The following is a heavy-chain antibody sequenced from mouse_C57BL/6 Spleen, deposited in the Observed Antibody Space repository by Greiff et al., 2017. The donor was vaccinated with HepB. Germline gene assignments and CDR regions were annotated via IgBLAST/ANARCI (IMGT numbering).Heavy chain of an antibody. D-gene: IGHD2-4*01. Sequence: QVQLQQSGAELVKPGASVKMSCKASGYTFTTYPLEWMKQNHGKSLEWIGNFHPYNDDTKYNEKFKGKATLTVEKSSSTVYLELSRLTSDDSAVYYCAIIYYDDDGYAMDYWGQGTSVTVSS. J-gene: IGHJ4*01. CDR2: FHPYNDDT. CDR3: AIIYYDDDGYAMDY. CDR1: GYTFTTYP. V-gene: IGHV1-47*01.